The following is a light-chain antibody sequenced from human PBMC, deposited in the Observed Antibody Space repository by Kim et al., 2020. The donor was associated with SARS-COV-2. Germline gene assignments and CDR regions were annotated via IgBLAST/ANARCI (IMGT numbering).Light chain of an antibody. CDR3: QQRSNFYT. V-gene: IGKV3-11*01. J-gene: IGKJ2*01. CDR2: DAS. CDR1: QSVSSY. Sequence: LSLPPGERATLSCRASQSVSSYLAWYQQKPGQAPRLLIYDASNRATGIPARFSGSGSGTDFTLTIGSLEPEGFAVYYCQQRSNFYTFGQGTKLEI.